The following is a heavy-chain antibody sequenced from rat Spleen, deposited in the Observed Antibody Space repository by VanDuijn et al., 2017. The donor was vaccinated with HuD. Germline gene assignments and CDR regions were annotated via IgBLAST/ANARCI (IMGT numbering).Heavy chain of an antibody. V-gene: IGHV5-46*01. Sequence: EVQLVESGGGLVQPGRSMRLSCVASGFTFSGFPMAWVRQAPKKGLEGVASISSGGGDTYFPDSVKGRFTISRDNAKSTLYLQMDSLRSEDTASYSCARHGLSNNYGWFAYWGQGVMVTVSS. J-gene: IGHJ2*01. CDR3: ARHGLSNNYGWFAY. CDR2: ISSGGGDT. D-gene: IGHD1-10*01. CDR1: GFTFSGFP.